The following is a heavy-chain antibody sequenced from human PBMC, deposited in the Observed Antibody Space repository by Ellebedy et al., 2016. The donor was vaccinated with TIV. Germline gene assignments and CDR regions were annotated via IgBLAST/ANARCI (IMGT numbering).Heavy chain of an antibody. CDR3: ARSLSYGMDV. CDR1: GASINGYY. Sequence: MPSETLSLTCTVPGASINGYYWSWSRQPPGQGLEYIGHIYYIGTTNYNPSLKSRVSISVDRSKTQLSLQLSSVTAADTAVYYCARSLSYGMDVWGQGTTVTVSS. J-gene: IGHJ6*02. V-gene: IGHV4-59*08. CDR2: IYYIGTT.